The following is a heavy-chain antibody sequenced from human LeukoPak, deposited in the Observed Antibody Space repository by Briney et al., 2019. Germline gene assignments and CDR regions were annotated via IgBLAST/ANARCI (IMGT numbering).Heavy chain of an antibody. CDR2: INPNSGGT. D-gene: IGHD3-10*01. CDR1: GYTFTGYY. CDR3: ARDSAMVRGVIYY. V-gene: IGHV1-2*02. J-gene: IGHJ4*02. Sequence: GASVKVSCKASGYTFTGYYMHWVRQAPGQGLEWMGWINPNSGGTNYAQKFQGRVTMTRDTSISTAYMELSRLRSDDTAVYYCARDSAMVRGVIYYWAQGTLVTVSS.